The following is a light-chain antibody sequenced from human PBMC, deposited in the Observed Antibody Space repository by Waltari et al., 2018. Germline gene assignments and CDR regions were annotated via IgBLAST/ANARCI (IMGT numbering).Light chain of an antibody. CDR2: GNN. CDR1: SSNIGTGYA. CDR3: QSYDNSLSGSRV. J-gene: IGLJ3*02. Sequence: QSVLTQTPSVSGAPGQSVTISCTGSSSNIGTGYAVNGYQQLQGTAPKLLIYGNNNRPSGVPGRFSVSRSDTSASLAITGLQTEDEADYYCQSYDNSLSGSRVFGGGTRVTVL. V-gene: IGLV1-40*01.